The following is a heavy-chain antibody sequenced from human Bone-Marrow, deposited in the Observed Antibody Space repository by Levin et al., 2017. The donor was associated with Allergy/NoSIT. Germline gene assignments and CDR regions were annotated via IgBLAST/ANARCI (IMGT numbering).Heavy chain of an antibody. Sequence: GESLKISCKASGYTFTGYYMHWVRQAPGQGLEWMGWINPNSGGTNYAQKFQGRVTMTRDTSISTAYMELSRLRSDDTAVYYCARDLAGNNWNYNPSPSYYFDYWGRGTLVTVSS. CDR2: INPNSGGT. J-gene: IGHJ4*02. D-gene: IGHD1-7*01. V-gene: IGHV1-2*02. CDR3: ARDLAGNNWNYNPSPSYYFDY. CDR1: GYTFTGYY.